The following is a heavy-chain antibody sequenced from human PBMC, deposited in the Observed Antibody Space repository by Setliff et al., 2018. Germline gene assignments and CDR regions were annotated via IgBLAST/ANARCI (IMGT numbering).Heavy chain of an antibody. V-gene: IGHV4-38-2*02. CDR1: GYSISSGYY. Sequence: SETLSLTCAVSGYSISSGYYWGWIRQPPGKGLEWIGSIYHSGSTYYNPSLKSRVTISVDTSKNQFSLKLSSVTAADTAVYYCARDPHYDPTYSLPGHAFDFWGQGIMVTVSS. J-gene: IGHJ3*01. CDR2: IYHSGST. D-gene: IGHD3-22*01. CDR3: ARDPHYDPTYSLPGHAFDF.